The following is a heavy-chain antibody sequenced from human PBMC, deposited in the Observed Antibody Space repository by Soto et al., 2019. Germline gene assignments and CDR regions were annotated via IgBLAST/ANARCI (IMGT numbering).Heavy chain of an antibody. Sequence: PWWSLRLSCSASVFTFSSYGMHWVRQAPGKGLEWVAVISYDGSNKYYADSVKGRFTISRDNSKNTLYLQMNSLRAEDTAVYYCAKDHYVWGSYRSYYFDYWGQGTLVTVSS. CDR3: AKDHYVWGSYRSYYFDY. D-gene: IGHD3-16*02. V-gene: IGHV3-30*18. CDR2: ISYDGSNK. CDR1: VFTFSSYG. J-gene: IGHJ4*02.